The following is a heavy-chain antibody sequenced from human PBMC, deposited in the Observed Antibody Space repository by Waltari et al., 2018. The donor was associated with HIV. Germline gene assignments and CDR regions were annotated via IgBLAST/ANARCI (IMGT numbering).Heavy chain of an antibody. CDR1: RFTFSRYG. CDR2: IWYDGSNK. Sequence: VQLVESGGGVVQPGRSLRLPCAASRFTFSRYGMHWVRQAPGKGREWVAVIWYDGSNKYYADSVKGRFSISRDNSKNTLYLQMNSLRAEDTAVYFCARRGVLTYYYTMDVWGQGTTVTVSS. CDR3: ARRGVLTYYYTMDV. V-gene: IGHV3-33*01. J-gene: IGHJ6*02. D-gene: IGHD3-10*01.